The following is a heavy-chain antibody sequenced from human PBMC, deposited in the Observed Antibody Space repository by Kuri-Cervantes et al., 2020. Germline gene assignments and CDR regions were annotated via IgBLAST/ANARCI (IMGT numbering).Heavy chain of an antibody. D-gene: IGHD5-18*01. CDR2: ISWNSGSI. J-gene: IGHJ6*02. CDR3: AKARGYSYGYYYYGMDV. V-gene: IGHV3-9*01. Sequence: LSLTCTVSGGSISSYYWSWVRQAPGKGLEWVSGISWNSGSIGYADSVKGRFTISRDNAKNSLYLQMNSLRAEDTALYYCAKARGYSYGYYYYGMDVWGQGTTVTVSS. CDR1: GGSISSYY.